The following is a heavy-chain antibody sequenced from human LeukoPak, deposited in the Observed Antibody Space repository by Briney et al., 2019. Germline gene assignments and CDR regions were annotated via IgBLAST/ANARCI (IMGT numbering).Heavy chain of an antibody. D-gene: IGHD3-3*01. J-gene: IGHJ4*02. CDR3: ARATRDYDFWSGYFENYFDY. CDR2: IYYSGST. CDR1: GGSISSSSYY. Sequence: SETLSLTCTVSGGSISSSSYYWGWIRQPPGKGLEWIGSIYYSGSTYYNPSLKSRVTISVDTSKNQFSLKLSSVTAADTAVYYCARATRDYDFWSGYFENYFDYWGQGTLVTVSS. V-gene: IGHV4-39*07.